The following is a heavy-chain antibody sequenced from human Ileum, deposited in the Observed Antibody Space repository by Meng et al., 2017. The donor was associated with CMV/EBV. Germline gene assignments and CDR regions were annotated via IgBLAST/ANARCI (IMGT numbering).Heavy chain of an antibody. CDR3: ARERELPWRYFDY. CDR1: GFTFSTYA. D-gene: IGHD1-26*01. J-gene: IGHJ4*02. V-gene: IGHV3-30-3*01. CDR2: ISYDGSNK. Sequence: ISCAASGFTFSTYAMHWVRQAPGKGLEWVAVISYDGSNKYYADSVKGRFTISRDNSKNTLYLQMNSLSAEDTAVYYCARERELPWRYFDYWGQGTLVTVSS.